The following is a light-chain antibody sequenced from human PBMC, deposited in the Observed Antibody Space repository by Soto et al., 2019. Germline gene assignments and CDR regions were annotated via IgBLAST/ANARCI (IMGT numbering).Light chain of an antibody. J-gene: IGKJ2*02. CDR3: QQSYSTPRT. CDR2: TAS. Sequence: DIQMTQSPSSLSVSVGDRVTITCRASQSIVSYLNWYQQKLGKAPKLLIYTASNLQRGVPSRFSGSGPGTDFTLAISNLQPEDCATCYCQQSYSTPRTFGQGTKLEIK. V-gene: IGKV1-39*01. CDR1: QSIVSY.